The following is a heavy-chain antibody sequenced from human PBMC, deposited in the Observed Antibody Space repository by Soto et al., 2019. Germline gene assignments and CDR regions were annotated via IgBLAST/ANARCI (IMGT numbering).Heavy chain of an antibody. Sequence: GGSLRLSCAASGFTFSSYAMSWVRQAPGKGLEWVSSISGSGDNTYYADSVKGRFTISRDNSKNTLYLQMNGLRAEDTAVYYCATRGLSSTTYFFHYWGQGTLVTVS. V-gene: IGHV3-23*01. J-gene: IGHJ4*02. CDR2: ISGSGDNT. CDR1: GFTFSSYA. CDR3: ATRGLSSTTYFFHY. D-gene: IGHD2-2*01.